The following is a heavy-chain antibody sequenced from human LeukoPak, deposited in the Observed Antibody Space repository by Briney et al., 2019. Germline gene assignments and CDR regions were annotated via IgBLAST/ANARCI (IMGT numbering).Heavy chain of an antibody. Sequence: GGSLRLSCAASGFTFSSYSMNWVRQAPGKGLEWVSSISSSSSYIYYADSAKGRFTISRDNAKNSLYLQMNSLRAGDTAVYYCARVAVVSSGYYYLGWYFDLWGRGTLVTVSS. CDR1: GFTFSSYS. J-gene: IGHJ2*01. CDR3: ARVAVVSSGYYYLGWYFDL. CDR2: ISSSSSYI. D-gene: IGHD3-22*01. V-gene: IGHV3-21*01.